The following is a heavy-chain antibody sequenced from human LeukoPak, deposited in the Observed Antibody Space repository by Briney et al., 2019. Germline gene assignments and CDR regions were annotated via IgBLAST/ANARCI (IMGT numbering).Heavy chain of an antibody. CDR2: IYPGDSDT. Sequence: GESLKISCKGSGYSFTSYWICWVRQMPGKGLEWMGIIYPGDSDTRYSPSFQGQVTISADKSISTAYLQWSSLKASDTAMYYRARHGWGYVATGTPLDYWGQGTLVTVSS. D-gene: IGHD5-12*01. J-gene: IGHJ4*02. CDR3: ARHGWGYVATGTPLDY. CDR1: GYSFTSYW. V-gene: IGHV5-51*01.